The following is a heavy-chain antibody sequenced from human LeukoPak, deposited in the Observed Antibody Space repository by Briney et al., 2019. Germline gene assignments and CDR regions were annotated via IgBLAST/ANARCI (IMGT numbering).Heavy chain of an antibody. CDR1: GFAFSNYV. J-gene: IGHJ4*01. D-gene: IGHD4-17*01. CDR3: AKDGPTVTIFGHFDY. CDR2: ISYDGSNI. V-gene: IGHV3-30*18. Sequence: GRSLRLSCAASGFAFSNYVMHWVRQAPGKGLEWVAVISYDGSNIYYADSVKGRFTISRDNSKNTLCLEMNSLSAEDTAVYYCAKDGPTVTIFGHFDYWATEPWSPSLQ.